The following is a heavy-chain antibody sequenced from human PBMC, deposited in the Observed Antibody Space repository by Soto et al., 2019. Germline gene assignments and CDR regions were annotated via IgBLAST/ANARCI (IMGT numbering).Heavy chain of an antibody. CDR1: GGSIRGVGYC. CDR3: ERNRGQLALFDF. J-gene: IGHJ4*02. D-gene: IGHD6-6*01. Sequence: CHSCTVFGGSIRGVGYCWSCNRKHPGKGLEWIGCIYYSGGTYYNPSLKSRVTISVDTSKNLFSLKLTSVTAADMVVYYCERNRGQLALFDFWGQGTPVTVSS. V-gene: IGHV4-31*03. CDR2: IYYSGGT.